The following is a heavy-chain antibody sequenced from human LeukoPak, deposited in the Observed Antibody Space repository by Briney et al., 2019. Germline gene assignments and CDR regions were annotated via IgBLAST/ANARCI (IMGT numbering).Heavy chain of an antibody. Sequence: GGSLRLSCAAAGFTFSSYAMSWVRQAPGKGLEWVSAISGSGGSTYYADSVKGRFTITRDNSKNTLYLQMNSLRAEDTAVYYCAKLLYYYDSSGYLDYWGQGTLVTVSS. CDR2: ISGSGGST. V-gene: IGHV3-23*01. CDR1: GFTFSSYA. CDR3: AKLLYYYDSSGYLDY. J-gene: IGHJ4*02. D-gene: IGHD3-22*01.